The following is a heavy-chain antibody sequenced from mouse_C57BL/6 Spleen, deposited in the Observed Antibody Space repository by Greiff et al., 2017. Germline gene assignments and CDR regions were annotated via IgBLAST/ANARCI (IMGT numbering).Heavy chain of an antibody. CDR3: ASNYVGTMDY. CDR1: GFTFSDYG. D-gene: IGHD2-1*01. V-gene: IGHV5-17*01. J-gene: IGHJ4*01. CDR2: ISSGSSTI. Sequence: EVNVVESGGGLVKPGGSLKLSCAASGFTFSDYGMHWLRQAPEKGLEWFAYISSGSSTIYYADTVEGRFTISRDNAKNTLFLRRTSLRSEDTDMYYCASNYVGTMDYWGQGTSVTVSS.